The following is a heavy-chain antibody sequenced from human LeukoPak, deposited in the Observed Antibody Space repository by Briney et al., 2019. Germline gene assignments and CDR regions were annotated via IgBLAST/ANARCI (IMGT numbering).Heavy chain of an antibody. V-gene: IGHV3-30*18. CDR2: ISYDGSNK. CDR3: AKAPATELYYFDY. J-gene: IGHJ4*02. Sequence: GGSLRLSCAASGFTFSSYGMHWVRQAPGKGLEGVAVISYDGSNKYYADSVKGRFTISRDNSKNTLYLQMNSLRAEDTAVYYCAKAPATELYYFDYWGQGTLVTVSS. D-gene: IGHD3-10*01. CDR1: GFTFSSYG.